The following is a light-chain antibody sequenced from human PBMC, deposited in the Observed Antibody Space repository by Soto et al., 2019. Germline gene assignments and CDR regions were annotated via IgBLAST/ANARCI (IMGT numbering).Light chain of an antibody. Sequence: DIQLTQSPSFLSAFVGDTVTITCRASQAMSTYLAWYQQKPGKVPKLLIRSASTLQSGVPARFRGGGSGTEFTLTISTLQPDDSGIYYCQQLNGYQLAFGGGTNVEIK. CDR3: QQLNGYQLA. CDR2: SAS. V-gene: IGKV1-9*01. J-gene: IGKJ4*01. CDR1: QAMSTY.